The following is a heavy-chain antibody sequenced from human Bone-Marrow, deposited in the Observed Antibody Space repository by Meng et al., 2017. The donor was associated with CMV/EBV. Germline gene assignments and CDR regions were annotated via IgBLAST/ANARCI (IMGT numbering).Heavy chain of an antibody. Sequence: TFTSYGISWVRQAPGQGLEWMGWISAYNGNTNYAQKLQGRVTMTTDTSTSTAYMELRSPRSDDTAVYYCARGRRCSSTSCYYNWFDPWGQGTLVTVSS. CDR2: ISAYNGNT. D-gene: IGHD2-2*01. J-gene: IGHJ5*02. V-gene: IGHV1-18*01. CDR3: ARGRRCSSTSCYYNWFDP. CDR1: TFTSYG.